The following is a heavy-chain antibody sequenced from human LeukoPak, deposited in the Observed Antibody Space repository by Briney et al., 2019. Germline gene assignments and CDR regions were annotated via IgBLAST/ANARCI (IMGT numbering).Heavy chain of an antibody. Sequence: QPGGSLRLSCAASGFTFSSYWMHWVRQAPGKGLVWVSRINSDGSSTSYADSVKGRFTISRDNAKNTLYLQMNSLRAEDTAVYYCARDLLGNSGSCLRHPNGPPFDYWGQGTLVTVSS. CDR2: INSDGSST. CDR1: GFTFSSYW. CDR3: ARDLLGNSGSCLRHPNGPPFDY. V-gene: IGHV3-74*01. J-gene: IGHJ4*02. D-gene: IGHD1-26*01.